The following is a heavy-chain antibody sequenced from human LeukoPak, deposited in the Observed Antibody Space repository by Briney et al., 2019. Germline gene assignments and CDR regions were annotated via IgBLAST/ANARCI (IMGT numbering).Heavy chain of an antibody. CDR1: GFTVSSNY. V-gene: IGHV3-66*01. CDR3: ARWPHTMIDGFDP. J-gene: IGHJ5*02. D-gene: IGHD3-22*01. Sequence: PGGSLRLSCAASGFTVSSNYMSWVRQAPGKGLEWVSVIYSGGSTYYADSVKGRFTISRDNSKNTLYLQMNSLRAEDTAVYYCARWPHTMIDGFDPWGQGTLVTVSS. CDR2: IYSGGST.